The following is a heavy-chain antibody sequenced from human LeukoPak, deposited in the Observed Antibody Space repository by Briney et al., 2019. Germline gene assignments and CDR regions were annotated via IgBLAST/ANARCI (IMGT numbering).Heavy chain of an antibody. CDR1: GFTFSSYA. CDR3: AKESAYYDILTGYFGIDY. D-gene: IGHD3-9*01. Sequence: GGSLRLSCAASGFTFSSYAMSWVRQAPGKGLEWVSAISGSGGSTYYADSVKGRFTISRDNSKNTLYLQMNSLRAEDTAVYYCAKESAYYDILTGYFGIDYWGQGTLVTVSS. J-gene: IGHJ4*02. V-gene: IGHV3-23*01. CDR2: ISGSGGST.